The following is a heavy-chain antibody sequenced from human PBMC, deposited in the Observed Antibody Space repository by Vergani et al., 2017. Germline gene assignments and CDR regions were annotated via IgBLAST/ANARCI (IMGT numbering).Heavy chain of an antibody. V-gene: IGHV3-20*01. CDR2: INWNGGRT. J-gene: IGHJ3*02. CDR3: AGGVGNGDYVRAFDI. D-gene: IGHD4-17*01. CDR1: GFTFDDYG. Sequence: EVQLVESGGGVVRPGGSLRLSCAASGFTFDDYGMSWVRQAPGKGLEWVSGINWNGGRTGYADSVKGRFTISRDNAKNSLYLQMTSLRAEDTALYHCAGGVGNGDYVRAFDIWGQGTMVTVSS.